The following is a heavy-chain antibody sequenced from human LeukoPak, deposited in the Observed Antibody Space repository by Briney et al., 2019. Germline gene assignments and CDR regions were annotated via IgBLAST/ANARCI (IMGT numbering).Heavy chain of an antibody. V-gene: IGHV4-39*06. CDR3: ASHPVGYSSGLDY. J-gene: IGHJ4*02. CDR2: IYYSGST. Sequence: SETLSLTCTVSGGSISSSSYYWGWIRQPPGKGLEWIGSIYYSGSTYYNPSLKSRVTISVDTSKNQFPLKLSSVTAADTAAYYCASHPVGYSSGLDYWGQGTLVTVSS. CDR1: GGSISSSSYY. D-gene: IGHD6-19*01.